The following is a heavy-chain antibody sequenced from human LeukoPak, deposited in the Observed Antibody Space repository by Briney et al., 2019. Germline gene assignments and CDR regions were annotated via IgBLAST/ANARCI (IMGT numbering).Heavy chain of an antibody. CDR1: GGTFSSYA. CDR3: ARGPFMIARQYYFDY. CDR2: IIPIFGTA. J-gene: IGHJ4*02. Sequence: SVKVSCKASGGTFSSYAISWVRQAPGQGLEWMGGIIPIFGTANYAQKFQGRVTITADESTSTAYMELSSLRSEDTPVYYCARGPFMIARQYYFDYWGQGTLVTVSS. D-gene: IGHD3-22*01. V-gene: IGHV1-69*01.